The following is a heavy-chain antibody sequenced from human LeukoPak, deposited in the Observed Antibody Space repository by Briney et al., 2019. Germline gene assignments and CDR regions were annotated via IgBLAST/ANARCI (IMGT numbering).Heavy chain of an antibody. CDR3: ARVLGSYAVDH. CDR2: ISSSGSSA. J-gene: IGHJ4*02. CDR1: GFTFSDYY. V-gene: IGHV3-11*01. Sequence: GGSLRLSCAASGFTFSDYYMSWIRQAPGKGLEWVSYISSSGSSANYADSVKGRFTISRDNAKNSLYLQMNSLRAEDTAVYYCARVLGSYAVDHWGQGTLVTVSS. D-gene: IGHD3-16*01.